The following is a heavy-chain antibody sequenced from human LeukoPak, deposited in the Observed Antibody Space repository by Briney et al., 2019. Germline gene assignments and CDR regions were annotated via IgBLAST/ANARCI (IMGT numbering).Heavy chain of an antibody. CDR1: GGSISSYY. D-gene: IGHD2-15*01. CDR2: IYYSGST. J-gene: IGHJ5*02. Sequence: SETLSLTRTVSGGSISSYYWSWIRQPPGKGLEWIGYIYYSGSTNNNPSLKSRVTISVDTSKNQFSLKLSSVTAADTAVYYCARARRGGFDPWGQGTLVTVSS. CDR3: ARARRGGFDP. V-gene: IGHV4-59*01.